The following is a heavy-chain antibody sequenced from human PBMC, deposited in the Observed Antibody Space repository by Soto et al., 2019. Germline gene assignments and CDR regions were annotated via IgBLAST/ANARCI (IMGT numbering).Heavy chain of an antibody. D-gene: IGHD6-13*01. CDR3: AHRGDEYSSSWYDFDY. Sequence: QITLKESGPTLVKPTQTLTLTCTFSGFSLSTSGVGVGWIRQPPGKALEWLALVYWDDDKRYSPSLKSRLTITKETSKNQVVLTMTNMDPVDTATYYCAHRGDEYSSSWYDFDYWGQGTLVTVSS. V-gene: IGHV2-5*02. J-gene: IGHJ4*02. CDR1: GFSLSTSGVG. CDR2: VYWDDDK.